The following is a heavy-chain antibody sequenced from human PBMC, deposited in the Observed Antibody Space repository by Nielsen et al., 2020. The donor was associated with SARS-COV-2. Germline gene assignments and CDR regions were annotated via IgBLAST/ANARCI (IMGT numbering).Heavy chain of an antibody. Sequence: SETLSLTCIVSGGSISSDSDYWSWIRQPAGKGLEWIGRFYSRGSTNYNPSLKSRVTISVDLSRNQLSLQLISVTAADTAVYYCARSYGRGFDFWGQGTLVTVSS. J-gene: IGHJ4*02. CDR2: FYSRGST. V-gene: IGHV4-61*02. CDR3: ARSYGRGFDF. D-gene: IGHD4-17*01. CDR1: GGSISSDSDY.